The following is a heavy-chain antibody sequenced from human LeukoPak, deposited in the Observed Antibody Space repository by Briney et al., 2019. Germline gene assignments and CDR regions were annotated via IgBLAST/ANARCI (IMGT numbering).Heavy chain of an antibody. CDR2: ISWDGGNT. D-gene: IGHD3-3*01. J-gene: IGHJ6*02. CDR3: AKEGFWSGYYSGSSYGMDV. V-gene: IGHV3-43*01. Sequence: GGSLRLSCAASGFTFDDYTMHWVRQAPGKGLEWVSLISWDGGNTYYADSVKGRFTISRDNSKNSLYLQMNSLGTEDTALYYCAKEGFWSGYYSGSSYGMDVWGQGTTVTVS. CDR1: GFTFDDYT.